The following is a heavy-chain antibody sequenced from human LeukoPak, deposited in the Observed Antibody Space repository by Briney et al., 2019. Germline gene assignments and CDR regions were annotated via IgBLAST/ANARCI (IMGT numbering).Heavy chain of an antibody. V-gene: IGHV4-61*01. CDR2: IYYSGST. CDR1: GGSVSSGTYY. J-gene: IGHJ3*02. Sequence: PSETLSLTCTVSGGSVSSGTYYWSWIRQPPGKGLECIGNIYYSGSTNYNPSLKSRVTISVDTSKNQFSLKLSSVTAADTAVYYCARLRPVAGYDAFDIWGHGTMVTVSS. D-gene: IGHD6-19*01. CDR3: ARLRPVAGYDAFDI.